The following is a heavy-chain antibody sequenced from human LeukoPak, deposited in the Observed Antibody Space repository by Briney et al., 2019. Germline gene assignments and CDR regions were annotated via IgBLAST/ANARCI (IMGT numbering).Heavy chain of an antibody. D-gene: IGHD1-26*01. Sequence: GGSLRLSCAASGFTFSSYGMHWVRQAPGKGLEWVAVISYDGSNKYYADSVKGRFTISRDNSKNTLCLQMNSLRAEDTAVYYCARIPGGSYSDYWGQGTLVTVSS. CDR1: GFTFSSYG. J-gene: IGHJ4*02. V-gene: IGHV3-30*03. CDR3: ARIPGGSYSDY. CDR2: ISYDGSNK.